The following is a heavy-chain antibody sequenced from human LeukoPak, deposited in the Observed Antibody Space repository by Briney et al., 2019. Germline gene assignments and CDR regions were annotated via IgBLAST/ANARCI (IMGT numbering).Heavy chain of an antibody. CDR1: GYSISTSNW. V-gene: IGHV4-28*01. CDR3: ARNDYESSEFDF. D-gene: IGHD3-22*01. CDR2: IYYSGST. J-gene: IGHJ4*02. Sequence: PSETLSLTCAVSGYSISTSNWWGWIRQPPGKGLEWIGYIYYSGSTFYDPSLKSRVTMSVDTSNNQFSLKLSSVTAVDSAVYYCARNDYESSEFDFWGQGALVTVSS.